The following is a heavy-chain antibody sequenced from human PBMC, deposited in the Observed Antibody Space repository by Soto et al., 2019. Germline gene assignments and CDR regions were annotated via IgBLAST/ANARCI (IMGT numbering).Heavy chain of an antibody. Sequence: SETLSLTCTVSGGSISSSSYYWGWIRQPPGKGLEWIGSIYYSGSTYYNPSLKSRVTISVDTSKNQFSLKLSSVTAADTALYYCARQTDGSLDYWGQGTLVTVSS. CDR2: IYYSGST. V-gene: IGHV4-39*01. D-gene: IGHD1-26*01. CDR3: ARQTDGSLDY. J-gene: IGHJ4*02. CDR1: GGSISSSSYY.